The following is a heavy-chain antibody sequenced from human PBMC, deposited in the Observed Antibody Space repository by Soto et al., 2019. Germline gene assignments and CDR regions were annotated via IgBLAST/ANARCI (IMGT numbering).Heavy chain of an antibody. V-gene: IGHV3-11*01. CDR1: GFTFSDYY. CDR2: ISSSGSTI. CDR3: ASRPPVVGVKIYKTDY. D-gene: IGHD2-15*01. Sequence: GGSLRLSCAASGFTFSDYYMSWIRQAPGKGLEWVSCISSSGSTIYYADSVKGRFTISRDNAMNSLYLQMNSLRAEDTAVYYCASRPPVVGVKIYKTDYWGQGTLVTVSS. J-gene: IGHJ4*02.